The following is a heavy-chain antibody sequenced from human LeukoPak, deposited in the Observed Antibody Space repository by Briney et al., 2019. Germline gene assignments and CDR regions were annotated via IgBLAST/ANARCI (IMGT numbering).Heavy chain of an antibody. CDR2: IDWDDDK. CDR1: GFSLSTSGMC. V-gene: IGHV2-70*11. D-gene: IGHD3-22*01. J-gene: IGHJ4*02. CDR3: ARTPANYDSSGRVFDY. Sequence: SGPTLVNPTQTLTLTCTFSGFSLSTSGMCVSWIRQPPGKALEWLARIDWDDDKYYSTSLKTRLTISKDTSKNQVVLTMTNMDPVDTATYYCARTPANYDSSGRVFDYWGQGTLVTVSS.